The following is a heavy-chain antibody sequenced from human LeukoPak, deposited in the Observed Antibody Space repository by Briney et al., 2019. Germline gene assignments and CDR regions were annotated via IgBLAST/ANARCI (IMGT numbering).Heavy chain of an antibody. Sequence: EGSLRLSCAASGFTFSSYAMSWVRQAPGKGLEWVSAISGSGGSTYYADSVKGRFTISRDNSKNTLYLQMNSLRAEDTAVYYCARRSGNDWYFDLWGRGTLVTVSS. CDR1: GFTFSSYA. J-gene: IGHJ2*01. CDR2: ISGSGGST. D-gene: IGHD3-3*01. CDR3: ARRSGNDWYFDL. V-gene: IGHV3-23*01.